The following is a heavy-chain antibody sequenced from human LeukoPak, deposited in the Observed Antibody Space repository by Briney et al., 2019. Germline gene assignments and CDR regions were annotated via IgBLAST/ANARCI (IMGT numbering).Heavy chain of an antibody. V-gene: IGHV3-23*01. CDR2: IGGLGSST. Sequence: PGGSLRLSCAASGFTFSSHAMAWVRQAPGKGLEWVSAIGGLGSSTYYGDSVKGRFTISRDNSKNTAYLQMDSLRVEDTAVYYCARDPGVVAFHYFDFWGQGTLITVSS. J-gene: IGHJ4*02. D-gene: IGHD3-3*01. CDR1: GFTFSSHA. CDR3: ARDPGVVAFHYFDF.